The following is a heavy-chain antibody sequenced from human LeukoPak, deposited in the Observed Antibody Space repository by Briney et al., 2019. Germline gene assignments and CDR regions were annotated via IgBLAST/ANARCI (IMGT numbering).Heavy chain of an antibody. Sequence: SETLSLTCTVSGGSISSSSYYWSWIRQPPGKGLEWIGYIYYSGSTNYNPSLKSRVTISVDTSKNQFSLKLSSVTAADTAVYYCARVMHSGYDPALGDWFDPWGQGTLVTVSS. CDR1: GGSISSSSYY. CDR3: ARVMHSGYDPALGDWFDP. J-gene: IGHJ5*02. V-gene: IGHV4-61*01. CDR2: IYYSGST. D-gene: IGHD5-12*01.